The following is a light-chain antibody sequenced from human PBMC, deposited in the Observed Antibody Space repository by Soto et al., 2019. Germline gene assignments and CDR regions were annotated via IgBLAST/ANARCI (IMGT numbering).Light chain of an antibody. CDR2: YIS. J-gene: IGKJ5*01. Sequence: EIVMTQSPATLSVSPGETASLSFSASQSAGNFLAWYQQKPGQAPRLLIYYISTRATGIPARFSGSGSGTEITLTINSLQSEDSAVYYCQQHNQWPITFGQGTRLEIK. V-gene: IGKV3D-15*01. CDR3: QQHNQWPIT. CDR1: QSAGNF.